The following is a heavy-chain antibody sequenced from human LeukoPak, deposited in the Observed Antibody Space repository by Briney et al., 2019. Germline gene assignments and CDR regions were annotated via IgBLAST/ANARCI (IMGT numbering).Heavy chain of an antibody. D-gene: IGHD4-17*01. CDR1: GYSISSGYY. V-gene: IGHV4-38-2*02. Sequence: PSETLSLTCAVSGYSISSGYYWGWIRQPPGKGLEWIGSIYHSGSTYYNPSLKSRVTISVDTSKSQFSLKLSSVTAADTAVYYCAREATVTTRLNWFDPWGQGTLVTVSS. CDR3: AREATVTTRLNWFDP. J-gene: IGHJ5*02. CDR2: IYHSGST.